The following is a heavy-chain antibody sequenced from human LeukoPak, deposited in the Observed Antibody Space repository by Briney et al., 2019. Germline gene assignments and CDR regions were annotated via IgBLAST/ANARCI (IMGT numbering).Heavy chain of an antibody. Sequence: PGGSLRLSCAASGFTFSSYGMHWVRQAPGKGLEWVAVIWYDGSNKYYADSVKGRFTISRDNSKNTLYLQMNSLRAEDTAVYYCARDLRWSHYWYCDLWGRGTLVTVSS. CDR3: ARDLRWSHYWYCDL. CDR2: IWYDGSNK. CDR1: GFTFSSYG. V-gene: IGHV3-33*01. J-gene: IGHJ2*01. D-gene: IGHD2-15*01.